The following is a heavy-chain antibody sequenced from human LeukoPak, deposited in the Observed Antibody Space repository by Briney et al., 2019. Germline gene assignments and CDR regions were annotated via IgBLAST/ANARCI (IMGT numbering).Heavy chain of an antibody. CDR1: GFTFSSYS. CDR3: ATEVVWSVDY. Sequence: PGGSLRLSCAASGFTFSSYSMNWVRQAPGKGLEWVSYISSSSSTIYYADSVKGRFTISRDNAKNSLYLRMNSLRAEDTAVYYCATEVVWSVDYWGQGTLVTVSS. J-gene: IGHJ4*02. D-gene: IGHD3-3*01. V-gene: IGHV3-48*01. CDR2: ISSSSSTI.